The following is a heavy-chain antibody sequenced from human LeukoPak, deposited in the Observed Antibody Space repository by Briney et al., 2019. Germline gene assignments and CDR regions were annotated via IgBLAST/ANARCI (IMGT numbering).Heavy chain of an antibody. CDR3: AKGLYSSSSVIDS. CDR1: GFTFSNYG. V-gene: IGHV3-30*18. J-gene: IGHJ4*02. CDR2: MSSDGTKK. D-gene: IGHD6-6*01. Sequence: GGSLRLSCAASGFTFSNYGMPWVRQAPGKGLEWVDGMSSDGTKKFYADSVKDRFTISRDNSKNTLYLQMNSLRGEDTAVYYCAKGLYSSSSVIDSWGQGTLVTVSS.